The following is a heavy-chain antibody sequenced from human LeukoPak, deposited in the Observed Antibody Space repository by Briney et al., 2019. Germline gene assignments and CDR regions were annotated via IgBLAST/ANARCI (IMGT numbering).Heavy chain of an antibody. CDR1: GYTFTSYD. CDR2: MNPNSGNT. CDR3: ARLVGCGSTNCYSPDNWFDP. Sequence: GASVKVSCKASGYTFTSYDINWVRQATGQGLEWMGWMNPNSGNTGYAQKFQGRVTMTRNTSISTAYMELNNLRSEDTAVYYCARLVGCGSTNCYSPDNWFDPWGQGTLVTVSS. J-gene: IGHJ5*02. V-gene: IGHV1-8*01. D-gene: IGHD2-2*01.